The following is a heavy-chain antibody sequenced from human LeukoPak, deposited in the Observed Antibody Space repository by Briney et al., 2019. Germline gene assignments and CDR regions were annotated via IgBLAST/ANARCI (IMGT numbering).Heavy chain of an antibody. CDR3: ARDLDCSGGSCYSSVRSDP. D-gene: IGHD2-15*01. V-gene: IGHV1-2*02. CDR2: INPNSGGT. J-gene: IGHJ5*02. Sequence: ASVKVSCKASGYTFTGYYMHWVRQAPGQGLEWMGWINPNSGGTNYAQKFQGRVTMTRDTSISTAYMELSRLRSDDTAVYYCARDLDCSGGSCYSSVRSDPWGQGTLVTVSS. CDR1: GYTFTGYY.